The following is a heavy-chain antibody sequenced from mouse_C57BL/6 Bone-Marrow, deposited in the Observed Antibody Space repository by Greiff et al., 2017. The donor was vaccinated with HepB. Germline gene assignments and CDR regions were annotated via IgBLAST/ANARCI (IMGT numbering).Heavy chain of an antibody. CDR1: GYTFTSYW. CDR2: IDPSDSYT. D-gene: IGHD1-1*01. Sequence: QVQLQQPGAELVKPGASVKLSCKASGYTFTSYWMQWVKQRPGQGLEWIGEIDPSDSYTNYNQKFKGKATLTVDTSSSTAYMQLSSLTSEDSAVYYCARSITTVVADYWGQGTTLTVSP. J-gene: IGHJ2*01. CDR3: ARSITTVVADY. V-gene: IGHV1-50*01.